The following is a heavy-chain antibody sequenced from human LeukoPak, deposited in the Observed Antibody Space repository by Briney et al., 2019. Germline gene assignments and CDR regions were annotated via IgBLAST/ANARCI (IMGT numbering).Heavy chain of an antibody. CDR2: MNHSGST. D-gene: IGHD3-22*01. Sequence: SETLSLTCAVYGGSFSGYYWSWIRQPPGKGLEWIGEMNHSGSTNYNPSLKSRVTISVDTSKNQFSLKLSSVTAADTAVYYCARVYDSSGVQDDAFDIWGQGTMVTVSS. CDR3: ARVYDSSGVQDDAFDI. V-gene: IGHV4-34*01. CDR1: GGSFSGYY. J-gene: IGHJ3*02.